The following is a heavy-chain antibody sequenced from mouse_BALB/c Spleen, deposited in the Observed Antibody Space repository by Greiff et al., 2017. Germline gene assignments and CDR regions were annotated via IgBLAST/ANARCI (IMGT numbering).Heavy chain of an antibody. CDR2: IYPSDSYT. V-gene: IGHV1-69*02. CDR1: GYTFTSYW. D-gene: IGHD1-1*01. Sequence: QVQLQQPGAELVRPGASVMLSCKASGYTFTSYWINWVKQRPGQGLEWIGNIYPSDSYTNYNQKFKDKATLTVDKSSSTAYMQLSSPTSEDSAVYYCTRDYGGMDYWGQGTSVTVSS. J-gene: IGHJ4*01. CDR3: TRDYGGMDY.